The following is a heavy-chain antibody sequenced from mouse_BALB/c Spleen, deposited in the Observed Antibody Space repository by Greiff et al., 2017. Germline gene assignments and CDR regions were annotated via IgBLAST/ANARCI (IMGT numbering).Heavy chain of an antibody. CDR1: GFTFSSFG. V-gene: IGHV5-17*02. D-gene: IGHD2-4*01. J-gene: IGHJ4*01. Sequence: EVKVVESGGGLVQPGGSRKLSCAASGFTFSSFGMHWVRQAPEKGLEWVAYISSGSSTIYYADTVKGRFTISRDNPKNTLFLQMTSLRSEDTAMYYCARSWDYGYAMDYWGQGTSVTVSS. CDR3: ARSWDYGYAMDY. CDR2: ISSGSSTI.